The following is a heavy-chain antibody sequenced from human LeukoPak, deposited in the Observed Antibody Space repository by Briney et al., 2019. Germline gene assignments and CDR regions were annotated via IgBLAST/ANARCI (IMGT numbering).Heavy chain of an antibody. J-gene: IGHJ4*02. CDR2: SNPSGGST. CDR3: ARGSRPVYNLLTGKRYFDY. CDR1: GDTFSSYY. Sequence: ASVKVSCKASGDTFSSYYIHWVRQAPGQGLEWMRVSNPSGGSTTYAQRFQGRVTMTRDTSTSTVYMELSSLRFEDTAVYYCARGSRPVYNLLTGKRYFDYWGQGTLLTVSS. V-gene: IGHV1-46*01. D-gene: IGHD3-9*01.